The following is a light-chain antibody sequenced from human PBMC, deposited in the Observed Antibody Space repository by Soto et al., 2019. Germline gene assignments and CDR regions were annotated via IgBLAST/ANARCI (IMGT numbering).Light chain of an antibody. V-gene: IGKV1-8*01. Sequence: AIRMTQSPSSFSASTGDRVTITCRASQGINSYLAWYQQKPGKAPKLLIYAASTLQSGVPSRFSGRGSWTDFTLTISCLQSEDFATYYCQQYYSYPPLTFGGGTKVDIK. J-gene: IGKJ4*01. CDR1: QGINSY. CDR2: AAS. CDR3: QQYYSYPPLT.